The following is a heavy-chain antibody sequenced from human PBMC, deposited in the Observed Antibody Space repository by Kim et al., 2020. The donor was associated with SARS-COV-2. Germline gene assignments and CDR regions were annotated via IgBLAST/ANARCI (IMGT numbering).Heavy chain of an antibody. V-gene: IGHV3-9*01. D-gene: IGHD1-26*01. Sequence: RIGYADSVKGRFTVSRDDAKKAVYLQMDSLRPEDTALYYCVKDTVPGGAYVWGGGTAVIVSS. CDR3: VKDTVPGGAYV. CDR2: RI. J-gene: IGHJ6*04.